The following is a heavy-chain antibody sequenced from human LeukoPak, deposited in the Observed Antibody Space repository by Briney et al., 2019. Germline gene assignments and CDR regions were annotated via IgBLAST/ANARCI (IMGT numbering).Heavy chain of an antibody. CDR3: AKSLRQQLVPDAFDI. CDR1: GFTFSSYG. V-gene: IGHV3-30*18. Sequence: GGSLRLSCAASGFTFSSYGMHWVRQAPGKGLEWVAVISYDGSNKYYADSVKGRFTISRDNSKNTLYLQMNSLRAEDTAVYYCAKSLRQQLVPDAFDIWGQGTMVTVSS. CDR2: ISYDGSNK. J-gene: IGHJ3*02. D-gene: IGHD6-13*01.